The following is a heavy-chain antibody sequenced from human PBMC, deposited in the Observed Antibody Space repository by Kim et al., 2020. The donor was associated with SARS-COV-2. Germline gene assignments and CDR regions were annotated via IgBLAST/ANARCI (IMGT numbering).Heavy chain of an antibody. V-gene: IGHV1-69*01. J-gene: IGHJ4*02. CDR3: AAEYYYGSGMDY. D-gene: IGHD3-10*01. Sequence: NYAQKFQGRVTITADESTSTAYMELSSLRSEDTAVYYCAAEYYYGSGMDYWGQGTLVTVSS.